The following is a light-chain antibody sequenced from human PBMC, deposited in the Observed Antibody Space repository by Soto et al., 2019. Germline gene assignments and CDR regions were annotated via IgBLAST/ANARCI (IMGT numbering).Light chain of an antibody. V-gene: IGKV3-15*01. J-gene: IGKJ1*01. CDR1: QSISDT. CDR3: QQYNNWPWT. Sequence: EIVMTQSPATLSVSPGGRATLSCRASQSISDTLAWYQQKPGQPPRLLIHGASTRATGFPARFSGSGSGTDFILTISRLQSEDFAVYYCQQYNNWPWTFGQGTKVDIK. CDR2: GAS.